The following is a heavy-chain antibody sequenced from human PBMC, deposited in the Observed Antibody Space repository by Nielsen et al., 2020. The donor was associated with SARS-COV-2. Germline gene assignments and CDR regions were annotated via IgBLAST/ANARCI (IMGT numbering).Heavy chain of an antibody. CDR3: AKDMAITILVGQNAFDI. CDR2: ISWNSGSI. CDR1: GFTFDDYA. V-gene: IGHV3-9*01. J-gene: IGHJ3*02. D-gene: IGHD3-9*01. Sequence: GGSLRLSCAASGFTFDDYAMHWVRQAPGKGVEWVSGISWNSGSIGYADSVKGRFTISRDNAKNSLYLQMNSLRAEDTALYYCAKDMAITILVGQNAFDIWGQGTMVTVSS.